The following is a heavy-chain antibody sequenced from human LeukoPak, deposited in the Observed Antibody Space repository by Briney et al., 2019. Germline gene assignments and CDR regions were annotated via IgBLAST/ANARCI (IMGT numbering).Heavy chain of an antibody. V-gene: IGHV6-1*01. J-gene: IGHJ3*02. CDR2: TYYRSKWYN. D-gene: IGHD6-6*01. CDR1: GDSVSSNSAA. CDR3: AGDGFDSSSSPAAFDI. Sequence: SQTLSLTCAISGDSVSSNSAAWNWIRQSPSRGLEWLGRTYYRSKWYNDYAVSVKSRITINPDTSKNQFSLQLNSVTPEDTAVYYCAGDGFDSSSSPAAFDIWGQGTMVTVSS.